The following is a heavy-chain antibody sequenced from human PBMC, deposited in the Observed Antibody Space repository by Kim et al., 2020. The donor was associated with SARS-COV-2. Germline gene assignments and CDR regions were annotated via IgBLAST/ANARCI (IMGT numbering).Heavy chain of an antibody. CDR3: ARGQRSYYYGMDV. CDR1: GFTVSSNY. Sequence: GGSLRRSCAASGFTVSSNYMSWVRQAPGKGLEWVSVIYSGGSTYYADSVKGRFTISRDNSKNTLYLQMNSLRAEDTAVYYCARGQRSYYYGMDVWGQGTTVTVSS. CDR2: IYSGGST. V-gene: IGHV3-66*01. J-gene: IGHJ6*02.